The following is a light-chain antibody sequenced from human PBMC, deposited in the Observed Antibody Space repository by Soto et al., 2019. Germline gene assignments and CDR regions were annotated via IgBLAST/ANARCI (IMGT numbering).Light chain of an antibody. CDR3: RLNDSSPPRT. Sequence: EIVLTQSPGTLSLSPGERATLSCRASQSVSSSYLAWYQQTPGQAPRLLISGASIRATGIPDRFSGSGSGNDFTLTLSSLEPADVAVYYFRLNDSSPPRTFGQGTELEI. CDR2: GAS. J-gene: IGKJ2*01. CDR1: QSVSSSY. V-gene: IGKV3-20*01.